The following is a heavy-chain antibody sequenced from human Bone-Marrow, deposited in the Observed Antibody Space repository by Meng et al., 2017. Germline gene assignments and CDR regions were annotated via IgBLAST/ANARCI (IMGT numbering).Heavy chain of an antibody. CDR1: GYTFTSYG. CDR2: ISAYNGNT. CDR3: ARGTPGRSYSDY. V-gene: IGHV1-18*01. D-gene: IGHD3-10*01. Sequence: QVQPVQSGAEVKKPGASVKVSCKASGYTFTSYGISWVRQAPGQGLEWMGWISAYNGNTSHAPKFQGRVTVSADRPTATAYMELRSLRSDDTAVYYCARGTPGRSYSDYWGQGTLVTVSS. J-gene: IGHJ4*02.